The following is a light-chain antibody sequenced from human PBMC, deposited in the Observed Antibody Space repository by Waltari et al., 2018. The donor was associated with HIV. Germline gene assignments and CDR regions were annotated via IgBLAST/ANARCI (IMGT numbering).Light chain of an antibody. J-gene: IGKJ3*01. CDR2: GAS. V-gene: IGKV3-20*01. Sequence: EIVLTQSPGTLSLSPGQRATLSCRDSQTVTSSFLAWYQQKPGQAHKLLMYGASSRATGIPDRFSGSGSGTDFTLTISRLESEDFAVYYCQQYGSATITFGPGTKVDLK. CDR3: QQYGSATIT. CDR1: QTVTSSF.